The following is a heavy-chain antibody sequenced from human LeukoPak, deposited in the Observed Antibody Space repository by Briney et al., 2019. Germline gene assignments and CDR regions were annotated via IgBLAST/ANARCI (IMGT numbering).Heavy chain of an antibody. V-gene: IGHV3-49*04. CDR3: TRVAFWVQNNDFWSGYPDY. CDR1: GFTFGDYA. CDR2: IRNKAYGGTT. J-gene: IGHJ4*02. D-gene: IGHD3-3*01. Sequence: GRSLRLSCTASGFTFGDYAMNWVRQAPGKGLEWVSFIRNKAYGGTTEYAASVKGRFTISRDDSKSNAYLQMNSLKTEDTAVYYCTRVAFWVQNNDFWSGYPDYWGQGTLVTVSS.